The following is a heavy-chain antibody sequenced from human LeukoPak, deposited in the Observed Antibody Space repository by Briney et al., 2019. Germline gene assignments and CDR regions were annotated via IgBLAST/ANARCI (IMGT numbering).Heavy chain of an antibody. CDR2: ISSNGGST. CDR3: ARVYSSGIDAFDI. D-gene: IGHD3-22*01. V-gene: IGHV3-64*01. Sequence: GGSLRLSCAASGFTFSSYAMHWVRQAPGKGLEYVSAISSNGGSTYYANSVKGRFTISRDNSKNTLYLQMGSLRAEDMAVYYCARVYSSGIDAFDIWGQGTMVTVSS. J-gene: IGHJ3*02. CDR1: GFTFSSYA.